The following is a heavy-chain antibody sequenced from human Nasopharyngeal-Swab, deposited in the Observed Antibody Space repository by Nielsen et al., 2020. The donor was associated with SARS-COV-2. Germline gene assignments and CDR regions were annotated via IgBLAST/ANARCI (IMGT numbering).Heavy chain of an antibody. D-gene: IGHD3-16*02. J-gene: IGHJ4*02. V-gene: IGHV3-11*01. Sequence: GGSLRLSCAASGFTFSDYYMSWIRQAPGKGLEWVSYISSSGSTIYYADSVKGQFTISRDNAKNSLYLQMNSLRAEDTAVYYCARYSDWTLLGRLGELSYYFDYWGQGTLVTVSS. CDR3: ARYSDWTLLGRLGELSYYFDY. CDR2: ISSSGSTI. CDR1: GFTFSDYY.